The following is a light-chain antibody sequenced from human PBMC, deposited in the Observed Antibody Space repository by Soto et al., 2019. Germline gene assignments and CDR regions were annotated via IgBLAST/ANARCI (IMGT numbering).Light chain of an antibody. CDR2: ENS. CDR1: SSNIGNNY. J-gene: IGLJ3*02. V-gene: IGLV1-51*02. CDR3: GTWDSTLSAGV. Sequence: QSVLTQPPSVSAAPGQTVTISCSGSSSNIGNNYVSWYQQLPGTAPKLLIYENSLRPSGIPDRFSGSKSGTSATLGITGLQTGDEADYYCGTWDSTLSAGVFGGGTKVTVL.